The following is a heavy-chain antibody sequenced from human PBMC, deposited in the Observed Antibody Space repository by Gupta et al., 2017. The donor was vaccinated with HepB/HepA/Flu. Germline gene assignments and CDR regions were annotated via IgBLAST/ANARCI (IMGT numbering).Heavy chain of an antibody. J-gene: IGHJ3*02. CDR1: GGSIISCDYY. V-gene: IGHV4-31*01. Sequence: QVQLHESCPGVVWPSQNLSLTCTVPGGSIISCDYYWSWLRQYQGKGLEWIGYCYYSGSTYYNPSLKSLFTISIDTARKQFSLKMSYVTGEDTAVYYCASEGRDGYNGDDFEIWGQGTMVTVSS. D-gene: IGHD5-24*01. CDR2: CYYSGST. CDR3: ASEGRDGYNGDDFEI.